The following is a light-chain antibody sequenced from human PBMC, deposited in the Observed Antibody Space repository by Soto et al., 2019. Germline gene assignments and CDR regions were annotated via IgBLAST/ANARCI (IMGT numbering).Light chain of an antibody. CDR1: QSVSSN. CDR3: QQYNNWPLT. V-gene: IGKV3-15*01. Sequence: EIVMTQSPATLSVSPGERATLSCRASQSVSSNLPWYQQKPGQAPRLLIYGASTRATGFPARFSGSGSGTEFTLTISSLQSEDFAVYYCQQYNNWPLTFGGGTKVEIK. J-gene: IGKJ4*01. CDR2: GAS.